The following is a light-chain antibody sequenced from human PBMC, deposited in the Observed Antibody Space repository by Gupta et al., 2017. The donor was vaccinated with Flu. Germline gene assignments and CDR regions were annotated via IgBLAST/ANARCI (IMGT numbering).Light chain of an antibody. CDR2: KSS. J-gene: IGKJ2*01. Sequence: GDRGTITCRASQSSSSWLAWYQQKPGKAPNLLIYKSSTLESGVPSRFSGSGSGTEFTLTISSLQPDDFATYYCQQYYSRSYTFGQGTKLKIK. CDR3: QQYYSRSYT. V-gene: IGKV1-5*03. CDR1: QSSSSW.